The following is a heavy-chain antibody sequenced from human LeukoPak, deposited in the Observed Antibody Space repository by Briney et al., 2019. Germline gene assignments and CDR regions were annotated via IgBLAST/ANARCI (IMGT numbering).Heavy chain of an antibody. D-gene: IGHD1-7*01. CDR1: GGSISGYY. V-gene: IGHV4-4*07. Sequence: SETLSLTCSVSGGSISGYYWTWIRQPAGKGLEWIGRVYTSGSTHYNPSLKTRLTMSVDTSKNQFSLKLSSVTAADTAVYYCARLITGTATAFDIWGQGTMVTVSS. J-gene: IGHJ3*02. CDR2: VYTSGST. CDR3: ARLITGTATAFDI.